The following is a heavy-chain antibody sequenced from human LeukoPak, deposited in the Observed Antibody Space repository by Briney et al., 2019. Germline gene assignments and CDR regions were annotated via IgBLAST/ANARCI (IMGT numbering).Heavy chain of an antibody. Sequence: GRSLRLSCAASGFTFSSYAMHWVRQAPGKGLEWVSATSGSGRNTYYADCVKGRFTISRDNAKNSQYLQMNSLRAEDTAVHYCVRGSSGTYFEFIDYWGQGTLVTVSS. CDR2: TSGSGRNT. V-gene: IGHV3-21*01. J-gene: IGHJ4*02. CDR3: VRGSSGTYFEFIDY. D-gene: IGHD1-26*01. CDR1: GFTFSSYA.